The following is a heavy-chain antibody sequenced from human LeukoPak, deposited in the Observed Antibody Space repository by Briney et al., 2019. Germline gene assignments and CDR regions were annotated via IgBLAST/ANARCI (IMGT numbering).Heavy chain of an antibody. D-gene: IGHD6-6*01. J-gene: IGHJ3*01. Sequence: SETLSLTCAVYGGSFSGYYWSWIRQPPGKGLEWIGEINHSGSTNYNPSLKSRVTISVDTSKNQFSLKLSSVTAADTAVYYCAREYSSSSGRRAFDVWGQGTMVTVSS. V-gene: IGHV4-34*01. CDR3: AREYSSSSGRRAFDV. CDR2: INHSGST. CDR1: GGSFSGYY.